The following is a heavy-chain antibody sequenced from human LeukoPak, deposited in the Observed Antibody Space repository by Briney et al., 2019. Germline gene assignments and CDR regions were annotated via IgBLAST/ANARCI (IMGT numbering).Heavy chain of an antibody. J-gene: IGHJ4*02. CDR2: IYSGGTT. D-gene: IGHD3-10*01. Sequence: GGSLRLSCAASGFTFSSHAMTWVRQAPGKGLEWVSVIYSGGTTYYADSVKGRFTISRDNSKNTLYLQMNSLRAEDTAVYYCAKTGGPWDWGQGTLVIVSS. CDR1: GFTFSSHA. CDR3: AKTGGPWD. V-gene: IGHV3-53*01.